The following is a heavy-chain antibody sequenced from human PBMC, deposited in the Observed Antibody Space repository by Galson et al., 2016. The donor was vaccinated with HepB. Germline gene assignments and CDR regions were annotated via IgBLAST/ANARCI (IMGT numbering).Heavy chain of an antibody. J-gene: IGHJ4*02. CDR1: GGSINNYY. CDR3: SREWSSFEF. D-gene: IGHD2-15*01. Sequence: SETLSLTCTVAGGSINNYYWHWIRQPPGKGLEWVGFVGYNGDTRSNPSLRGRITISLDTPKNQFSLKLNSLTSADTAGYDCSREWSSFEFWGQGILVTVSS. CDR2: VGYNGDT. V-gene: IGHV4-59*01.